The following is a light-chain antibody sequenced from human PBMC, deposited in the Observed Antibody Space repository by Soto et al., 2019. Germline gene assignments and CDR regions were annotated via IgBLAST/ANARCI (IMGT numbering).Light chain of an antibody. Sequence: DIVLTQSPSTLSSSPGERATLSCRASQSVSSYLAWYQQKPGQAPRLLIYDASERATGIPARFSGSGSGTDFTLTISSLEPEDFAVYYCQQRSNWSRGTFGQGTKVDIK. V-gene: IGKV3-11*01. CDR3: QQRSNWSRGT. CDR2: DAS. J-gene: IGKJ1*01. CDR1: QSVSSY.